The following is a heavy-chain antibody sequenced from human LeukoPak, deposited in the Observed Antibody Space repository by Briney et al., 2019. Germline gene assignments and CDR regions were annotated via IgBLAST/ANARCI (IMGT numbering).Heavy chain of an antibody. Sequence: ASVKVSYKVSGYTLTELSMHWVRQAPGKGLEWMGGFDPEDGETIYAQKFQGRATMTEDTSTDTAYMELSSLRSEDTAVYYCATALGDFWSGYTLYYFDYWGQGTLVTVSS. D-gene: IGHD3-3*01. CDR1: GYTLTELS. CDR2: FDPEDGET. J-gene: IGHJ4*02. CDR3: ATALGDFWSGYTLYYFDY. V-gene: IGHV1-24*01.